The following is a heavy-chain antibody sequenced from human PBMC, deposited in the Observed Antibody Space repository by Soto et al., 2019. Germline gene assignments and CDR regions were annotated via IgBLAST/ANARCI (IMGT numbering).Heavy chain of an antibody. CDR2: ISAYNGNT. J-gene: IGHJ3*02. CDR1: GYTFTSYG. CDR3: ARDRAWGFCGGALACAFDI. V-gene: IGHV1-18*01. Sequence: QVQLVQSGAEVKKPGASVKVSCKASGYTFTSYGITWVRQAPGQGLEWMGWISAYNGNTNYAQKLQGRVTMTTDTSTSTAYMELRSLRSDDTAVYYCARDRAWGFCGGALACAFDIWGQGTMVTVSS. D-gene: IGHD2-21*01.